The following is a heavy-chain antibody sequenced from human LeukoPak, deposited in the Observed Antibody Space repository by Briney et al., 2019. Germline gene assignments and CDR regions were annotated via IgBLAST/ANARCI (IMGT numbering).Heavy chain of an antibody. CDR1: GGSFSGYY. CDR2: INHSGST. Sequence: SETLSLTCAVYGGSFSGYYWSWIRRPPGKGLEWIGEINHSGSTNYNPSLKSRVTISVDTSKNQFSLKLSSVTAADTAVYYCARAPQDLPSPNWFDPWGQGTLVTVSS. V-gene: IGHV4-34*01. CDR3: ARAPQDLPSPNWFDP. J-gene: IGHJ5*02.